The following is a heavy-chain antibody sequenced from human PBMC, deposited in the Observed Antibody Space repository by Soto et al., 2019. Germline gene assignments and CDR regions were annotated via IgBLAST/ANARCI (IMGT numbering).Heavy chain of an antibody. CDR1: GLTFGSRA. J-gene: IGHJ4*02. CDR2: ITDTGGDA. Sequence: PGGSLRLSCVASGLTFGSRAMTWVRQAPGEGLQWVSTITDTGGDAKYADSVRGRFVISRDNSKKTLYLQMTSLTAEDSAMYYCARGSTDSYPGSRIFDLWGRGTLVTVYS. D-gene: IGHD3-10*01. V-gene: IGHV3-23*01. CDR3: ARGSTDSYPGSRIFDL.